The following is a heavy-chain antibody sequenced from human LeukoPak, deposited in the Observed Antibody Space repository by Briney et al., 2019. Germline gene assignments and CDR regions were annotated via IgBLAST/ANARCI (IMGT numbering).Heavy chain of an antibody. Sequence: ASVKVSCKVFGYTLTQLSMHWVRQAPGKGLEWMGGFDPEDGETIYAQKLQGRDTMTEDTSTDTAYMELSSLRSEDTAVYYCATGTREYYYYYYMDVWGKGTTVTVSS. D-gene: IGHD1-1*01. V-gene: IGHV1-24*01. CDR1: GYTLTQLS. CDR2: FDPEDGET. J-gene: IGHJ6*03. CDR3: ATGTREYYYYYYMDV.